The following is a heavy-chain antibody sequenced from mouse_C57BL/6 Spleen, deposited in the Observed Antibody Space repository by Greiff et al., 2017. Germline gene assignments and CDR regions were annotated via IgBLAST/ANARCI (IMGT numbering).Heavy chain of an antibody. J-gene: IGHJ4*01. Sequence: QVQLQQSGAELVKPGASVKLSCKASGYTFTSYWMHWVKQRPGQGLEWIGMIHPNSGSTNYNEKFKSKATLTVDKSSSTAYMQLSSLTSEDSAVYYCARGGRIYYDYDEGAAMDYWGQGTSVTVSS. V-gene: IGHV1-64*01. CDR1: GYTFTSYW. CDR3: ARGGRIYYDYDEGAAMDY. D-gene: IGHD2-4*01. CDR2: IHPNSGST.